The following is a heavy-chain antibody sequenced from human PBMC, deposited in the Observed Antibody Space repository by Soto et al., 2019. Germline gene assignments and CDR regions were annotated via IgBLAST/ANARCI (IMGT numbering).Heavy chain of an antibody. CDR2: INAGNGNT. J-gene: IGHJ4*02. V-gene: IGHV1-3*05. CDR1: GYTFTGYA. D-gene: IGHD6-19*01. CDR3: ASAVAVPADFDY. Sequence: QVQLVQSGAEEKKPGASVKVSCKASGYTFTGYAMHWVRQAPGQRLEWMGWINAGNGNTKYSQKFQGRVTITRDTPASTAYMELSSLRSEATAVYYCASAVAVPADFDYWCQGPLVTVSS.